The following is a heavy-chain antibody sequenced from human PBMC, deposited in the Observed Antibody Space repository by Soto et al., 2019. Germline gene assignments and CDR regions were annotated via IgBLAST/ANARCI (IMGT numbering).Heavy chain of an antibody. CDR3: ARDCSGGSCYDYYYYGMDV. D-gene: IGHD2-15*01. CDR2: ISAYNGNT. CDR1: GYTFTSYG. J-gene: IGHJ6*02. V-gene: IGHV1-18*04. Sequence: AASVKVSCKASGYTFTSYGISWVRQAPGHGLEWMGWISAYNGNTNYAQKLQGRVTMTTDTSTSTAYMELRSLRSDDTAVYYCARDCSGGSCYDYYYYGMDVWGQGTTVTVSS.